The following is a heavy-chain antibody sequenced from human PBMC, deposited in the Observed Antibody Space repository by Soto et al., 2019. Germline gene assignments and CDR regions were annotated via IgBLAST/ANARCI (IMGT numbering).Heavy chain of an antibody. V-gene: IGHV4-34*01. Sequence: SETLSLTCAVYGGSFSGYYWSWIRQPPGKGLEWIGEINHSGSTNYNPSLKSRVTISVDTSKNQFSLKLSSVTAADTAVYYCASRSIAAAGVYYFDYWGQGTLVTVS. J-gene: IGHJ4*02. D-gene: IGHD6-13*01. CDR2: INHSGST. CDR3: ASRSIAAAGVYYFDY. CDR1: GGSFSGYY.